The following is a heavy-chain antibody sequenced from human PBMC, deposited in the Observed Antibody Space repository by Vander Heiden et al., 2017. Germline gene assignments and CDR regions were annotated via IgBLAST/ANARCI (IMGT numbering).Heavy chain of an antibody. CDR3: AKGNYYDSSGYPLGY. CDR2: ISWNSGSI. CDR1: GFTFDDSA. Sequence: EVQLVESGGGLVQPGRSLRLSCAASGFTFDDSAMHWVRQAPGKGLEWVSGISWNSGSIGYADSVKGRFTISRDNAKNSLYLQMNSLRAEDTALYYCAKGNYYDSSGYPLGYWGQGTLVTVSS. D-gene: IGHD3-22*01. J-gene: IGHJ4*02. V-gene: IGHV3-9*01.